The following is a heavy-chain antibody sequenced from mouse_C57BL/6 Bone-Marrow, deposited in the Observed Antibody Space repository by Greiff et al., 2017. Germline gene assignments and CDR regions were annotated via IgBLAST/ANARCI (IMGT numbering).Heavy chain of an antibody. V-gene: IGHV1-64*01. CDR2: IHPNSGST. Sequence: QVQLQQPGAELVKPGASVKLSCKASGYTFTSYWMHWVKQRPGQGLEWIGMIHPNSGSTNYNEKFKSKATLTVDKSSSTAYMQLSSLTSEDSAVXYCARCGYETWFAYWGQGTLVTVSA. J-gene: IGHJ3*01. CDR3: ARCGYETWFAY. D-gene: IGHD2-2*01. CDR1: GYTFTSYW.